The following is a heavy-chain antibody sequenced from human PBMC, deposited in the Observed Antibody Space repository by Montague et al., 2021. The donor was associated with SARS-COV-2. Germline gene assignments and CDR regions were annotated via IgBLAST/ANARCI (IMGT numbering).Heavy chain of an antibody. D-gene: IGHD3-3*01. J-gene: IGHJ4*02. V-gene: IGHV3-21*01. Sequence: SLRLSCAASGFTFSNYHMNWVRQAPGKGLEWVSSISSSSSYIYYADSVRGRFTISRDNAKNSLYLQMNSLRAEDMAVYYCARDARYDFWSGYYFDYWGQGTLVTVSS. CDR2: ISSSSSYI. CDR3: ARDARYDFWSGYYFDY. CDR1: GFTFSNYH.